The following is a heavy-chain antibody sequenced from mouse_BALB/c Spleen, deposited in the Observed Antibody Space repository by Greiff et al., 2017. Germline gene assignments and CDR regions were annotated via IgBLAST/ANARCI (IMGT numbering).Heavy chain of an antibody. CDR3: TRGHYGSSPFAY. V-gene: IGHV1S81*02. D-gene: IGHD1-1*01. CDR2: INPSNGGT. Sequence: VQLQQSGAELVKPGASVKLSCKASGYTFTSYYMYWVKQRPGQGLEWIGEINPSNGGTNFNEKFKSKATLTVDKSSSTAYMQLSSLTSEDSAVYYCTRGHYGSSPFAYWGQGTLVTVSA. J-gene: IGHJ3*01. CDR1: GYTFTSYY.